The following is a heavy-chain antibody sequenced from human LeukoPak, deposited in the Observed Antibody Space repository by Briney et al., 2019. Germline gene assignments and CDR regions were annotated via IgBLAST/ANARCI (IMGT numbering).Heavy chain of an antibody. D-gene: IGHD6-13*01. J-gene: IGHJ6*02. Sequence: GGSLRLSCAASGFTVSSNYMSWVRQAPGKGLEWVSPISSSSSYIYYADTVKGRFTISRDNAKNSLYLQMNSLRAEDTAVYYCASATDNYSSSWYGVRYYGMDVWGQGTTVTVSS. V-gene: IGHV3-21*01. CDR1: GFTVSSNY. CDR3: ASATDNYSSSWYGVRYYGMDV. CDR2: ISSSSSYI.